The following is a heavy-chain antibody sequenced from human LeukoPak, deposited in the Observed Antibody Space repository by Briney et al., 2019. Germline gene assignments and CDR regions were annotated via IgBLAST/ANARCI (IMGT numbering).Heavy chain of an antibody. CDR3: ARYYYFDY. J-gene: IGHJ4*02. CDR1: GYTFTSYY. CDR2: IDPSGGST. V-gene: IGHV1-46*01. Sequence: ASVKVSCKASGYTFTSYYIHWVRQAPGLGLEWMGVIDPSGGSTTYAQRFQGRVTMTRDTSSSTVYMELSSLRSEGTAVYYCARYYYFDYWGQGTRVTVSS.